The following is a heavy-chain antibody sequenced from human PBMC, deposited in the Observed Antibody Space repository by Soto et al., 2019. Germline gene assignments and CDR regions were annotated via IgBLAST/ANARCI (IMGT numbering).Heavy chain of an antibody. Sequence: SETLSLTCTVSGGSISSYYWSWIRQPPGKGLEWIGYIYYNVNTNYNPSLQSRVTMSVDKSKNQFSLKLSSVTAADTAVYYCTRENPGIALWGQGTLVTVSS. J-gene: IGHJ1*01. CDR3: TRENPGIAL. D-gene: IGHD6-13*01. CDR2: IYYNVNT. CDR1: GGSISSYY. V-gene: IGHV4-59*12.